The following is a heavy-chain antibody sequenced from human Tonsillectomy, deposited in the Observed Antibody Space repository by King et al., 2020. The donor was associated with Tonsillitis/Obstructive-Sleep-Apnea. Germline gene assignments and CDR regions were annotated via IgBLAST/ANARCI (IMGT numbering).Heavy chain of an antibody. CDR2: IYYSGST. CDR1: GDSISIYY. V-gene: IGHV4-59*01. Sequence: VQLQESGPGLVKPSETLSLTCTVSGDSISIYYWSWIRPPPGKGLEWIGYIYYSGSTNYNPSLKTRVAISVDTSKNQLSLKLSSVTAADTAVYYCARTVYGSESYFDYFGQGTLVSVSS. CDR3: ARTVYGSESYFDY. J-gene: IGHJ4*02. D-gene: IGHD3-10*01.